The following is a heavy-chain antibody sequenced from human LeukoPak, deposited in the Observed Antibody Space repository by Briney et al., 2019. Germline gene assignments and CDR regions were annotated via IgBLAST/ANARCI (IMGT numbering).Heavy chain of an antibody. Sequence: SETLSLTCTVSGGSISSSSYYWGWIRQPPGKGLEWIGSIYYSGSTYYNPSLKSRVTISVDTSKNQFSLKLSSVTAADTAVYYCARDGGLRPPDVYFDYWGQGTLVTVSS. CDR3: ARDGGLRPPDVYFDY. CDR2: IYYSGST. J-gene: IGHJ4*02. CDR1: GGSISSSSYY. D-gene: IGHD5-12*01. V-gene: IGHV4-39*07.